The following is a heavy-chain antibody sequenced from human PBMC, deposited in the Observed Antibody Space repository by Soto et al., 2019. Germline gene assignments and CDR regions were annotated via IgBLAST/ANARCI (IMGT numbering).Heavy chain of an antibody. V-gene: IGHV1-46*01. CDR1: GYTFTSYY. CDR3: ASGRTRSSITMIVVVDYGMDV. CDR2: INPSGGST. J-gene: IGHJ6*02. D-gene: IGHD3-22*01. Sequence: ASVKVSCKASGYTFTSYYMHWVRQAPGQGLEWMGIINPSGGSTSYAQKFQGRVTMTRDTSTSTVYMELSSLRSEDTAVYYCASGRTRSSITMIVVVDYGMDVWGQGTTVTVSS.